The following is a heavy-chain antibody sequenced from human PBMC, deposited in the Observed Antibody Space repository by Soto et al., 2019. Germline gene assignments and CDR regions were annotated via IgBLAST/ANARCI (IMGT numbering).Heavy chain of an antibody. CDR3: ARALCLAYADYAQRWQTWFDP. Sequence: QVQLVQSGAEVKKPGSSVKVSCKASGGTFSSYTISWVRQAPGQGLEWMGRIIPILGIANYAQKFQGRVTIAADKSTSAASMELSSLRSEDTALYYVARALCLAYADYAQRWQTWFDPWGQGTLVTVSS. V-gene: IGHV1-69*02. CDR1: GGTFSSYT. D-gene: IGHD4-17*01. J-gene: IGHJ5*02. CDR2: IIPILGIA.